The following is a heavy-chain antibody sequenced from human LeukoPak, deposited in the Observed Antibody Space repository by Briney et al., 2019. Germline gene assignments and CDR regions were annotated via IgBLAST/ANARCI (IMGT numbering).Heavy chain of an antibody. J-gene: IGHJ6*03. D-gene: IGHD4-11*01. CDR3: AREHSNYDYYYMDV. CDR2: IYTSGST. V-gene: IGHV4-4*07. CDR1: GGSISSYY. Sequence: SETLSLTCTVSGGSISSYYWSWIRQPAGKGLEWIGRIYTSGSTNYNPSLKSRVTISVDTSKNQFSLKLSSVTAADTAVYYCAREHSNYDYYYMDVWGKGTTVTVSS.